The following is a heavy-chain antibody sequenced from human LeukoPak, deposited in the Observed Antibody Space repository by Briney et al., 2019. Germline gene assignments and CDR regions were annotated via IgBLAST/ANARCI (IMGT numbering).Heavy chain of an antibody. CDR3: ARLRGSGSWFFDY. D-gene: IGHD3-10*01. V-gene: IGHV4-61*05. CDR1: GGSISSSSYY. J-gene: IGHJ4*02. CDR2: IYYSGST. Sequence: SETLSLTCTVSGGSISSSSYYWSWIRQPPGKGLEWIGFIYYSGSTYYNPSLKSRVTFSVDASKNQFSLKLSSVTATDTAVYYCARLRGSGSWFFDYWGQGTLVTVSS.